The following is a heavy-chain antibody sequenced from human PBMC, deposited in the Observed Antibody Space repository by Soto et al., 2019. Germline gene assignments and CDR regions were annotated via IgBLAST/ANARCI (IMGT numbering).Heavy chain of an antibody. Sequence: PGGSLRLSCAASGYTFSEYYMSWIRQAPGKGLEWISYIDTSGTKIYYADSVKGRFTITRDNAKNSLYLEMNSLKDEDTAVYYCASHSELWSDYLSPVDYWRQGSLVTVSS. CDR3: ASHSELWSDYLSPVDY. D-gene: IGHD3-16*01. V-gene: IGHV3-11*01. CDR1: GYTFSEYY. CDR2: IDTSGTKI. J-gene: IGHJ4*02.